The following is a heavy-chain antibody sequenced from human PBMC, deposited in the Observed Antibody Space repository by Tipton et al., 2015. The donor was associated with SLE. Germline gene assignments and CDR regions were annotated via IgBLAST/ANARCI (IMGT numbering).Heavy chain of an antibody. CDR1: GGSFRGYY. CDR2: INHSGST. V-gene: IGHV4-34*01. J-gene: IGHJ3*02. CDR3: ARMRTIVVVPAARELDAFDI. D-gene: IGHD2-2*01. Sequence: TLSLTCAVYGGSFRGYYWSWIRQPPGKGLEWIGEINHSGSTNYNPSLKSRVTISVDTSKNQFSLKLSSVTAADTAVYYCARMRTIVVVPAARELDAFDIWGQGTMVTVSS.